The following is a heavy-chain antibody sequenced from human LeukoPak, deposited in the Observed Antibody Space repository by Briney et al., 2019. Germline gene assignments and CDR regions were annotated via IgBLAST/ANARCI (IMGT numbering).Heavy chain of an antibody. CDR3: ARRAFPRCYSL. CDR1: GGSFSGYY. J-gene: IGHJ4*02. D-gene: IGHD2-15*01. CDR2: INHSGST. Sequence: PSETLSLTCAVYGGSFSGYYWSWIRQPPGKGLEWIGEINHSGSTNYNPSLKSRVTISVDTSKNQFSLKVRSVTAADTAVFYCARRAFPRCYSLWGQGTPVTVSS. V-gene: IGHV4-34*01.